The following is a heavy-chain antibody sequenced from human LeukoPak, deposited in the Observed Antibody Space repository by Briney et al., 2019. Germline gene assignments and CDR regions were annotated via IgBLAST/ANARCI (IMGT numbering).Heavy chain of an antibody. V-gene: IGHV1-69*13. J-gene: IGHJ4*02. D-gene: IGHD5-18*01. CDR1: GGTFSSYA. Sequence: SVKVSCKASGGTFSSYAIGWVRQAPGQGLEWMGGIITIFGTANYAQKFQGRVTITADESTSTAYMELSSLRSEDTAVYYCARGNVDTAMVIDYWGQGTLVTVSS. CDR3: ARGNVDTAMVIDY. CDR2: IITIFGTA.